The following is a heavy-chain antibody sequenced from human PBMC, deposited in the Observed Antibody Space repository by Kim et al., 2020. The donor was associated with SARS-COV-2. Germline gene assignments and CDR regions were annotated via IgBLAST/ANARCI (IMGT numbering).Heavy chain of an antibody. CDR2: MSGSSGST. CDR1: GFTFSSYA. Sequence: GGSLRLSCAASGFTFSSYAMTWVRQAPGKGLEWVSSMSGSSGSTYYADSVKGRFTISRDNSKNTLSLQMNSLRAEDTAVYYCAKMGASGSYTYPDYWGQGTLVTVSS. J-gene: IGHJ4*02. V-gene: IGHV3-23*01. D-gene: IGHD3-10*01. CDR3: AKMGASGSYTYPDY.